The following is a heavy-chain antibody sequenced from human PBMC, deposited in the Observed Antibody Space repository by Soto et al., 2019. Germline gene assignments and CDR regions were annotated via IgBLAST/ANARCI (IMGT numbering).Heavy chain of an antibody. D-gene: IGHD2-15*01. CDR3: TRAGRGAVVVGDLGYFYYGMDV. CDR2: ISSSSTAM. V-gene: IGHV3-48*02. J-gene: IGHJ6*02. CDR1: GSTFSGNS. Sequence: GGSRRLPGAPSGSTFSGNSMKWVRQAPGKGLEWVSHISSSSTAMYYADSVKGRFIVSRDNAKNSLYLQMNNLRDEDTAVYYCTRAGRGAVVVGDLGYFYYGMDVWGQGTTVTVSS.